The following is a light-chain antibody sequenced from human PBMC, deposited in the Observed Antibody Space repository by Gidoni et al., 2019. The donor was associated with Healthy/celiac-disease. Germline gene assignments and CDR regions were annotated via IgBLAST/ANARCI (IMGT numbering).Light chain of an antibody. J-gene: IGLJ2*01. CDR2: GNS. V-gene: IGLV1-40*01. Sequence: QSVLTQPPSVSGAPGKRVTISCTGSSSNIGAGYDVHWYQQLPGTAPKLLIYGNSNRPSGVPDRFSGSKSGTSASLAITGLQAEDEADYYCQSYDSSLSGSYVVFGGGTKLT. CDR1: SSNIGAGYD. CDR3: QSYDSSLSGSYVV.